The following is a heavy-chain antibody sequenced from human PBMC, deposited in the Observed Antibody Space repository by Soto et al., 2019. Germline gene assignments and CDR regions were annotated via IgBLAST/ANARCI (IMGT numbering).Heavy chain of an antibody. Sequence: SLRLSCAASGFSFSGSSMNWVRQAPGKGLEWVSYISSSGSTIYYADSVKGRFTISRDNAKNSLYLQMNSLRAEDTAVYYCARDLTTGPYSSSWYPSFDYWGQGTLVTVSS. CDR2: ISSSGSTI. J-gene: IGHJ4*02. CDR1: GFSFSGSS. D-gene: IGHD6-13*01. V-gene: IGHV3-48*03. CDR3: ARDLTTGPYSSSWYPSFDY.